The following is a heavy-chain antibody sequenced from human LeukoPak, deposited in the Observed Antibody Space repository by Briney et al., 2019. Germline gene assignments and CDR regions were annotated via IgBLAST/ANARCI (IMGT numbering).Heavy chain of an antibody. J-gene: IGHJ5*02. CDR1: GGSISSYY. CDR2: IYTSGST. CDR3: ARDASIAAAGDNWFGP. D-gene: IGHD6-13*01. Sequence: SETLSLTCTVSGGSISSYYWSWIRQPAGKGLEWIGRIYTSGSTNYNPSLKSRVTMSVDTSKNQFSLKLSSVTAADTAVYYCARDASIAAAGDNWFGPWGQGTLVTVSS. V-gene: IGHV4-4*07.